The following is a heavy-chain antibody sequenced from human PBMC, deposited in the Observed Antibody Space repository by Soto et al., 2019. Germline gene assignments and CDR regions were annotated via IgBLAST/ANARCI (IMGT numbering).Heavy chain of an antibody. Sequence: GPEAKKPGASVKVSCKASGYTFATSTISWLRQAPGQGPEWMGWIKAYSGNTNYAQKLQGRLTMTTDTSTSTAYMELRSLTTDDTAIYYCAIADYGDDDYWGQGTLVTVSS. J-gene: IGHJ4*02. CDR3: AIADYGDDDY. D-gene: IGHD4-17*01. CDR2: IKAYSGNT. CDR1: GYTFATST. V-gene: IGHV1-18*01.